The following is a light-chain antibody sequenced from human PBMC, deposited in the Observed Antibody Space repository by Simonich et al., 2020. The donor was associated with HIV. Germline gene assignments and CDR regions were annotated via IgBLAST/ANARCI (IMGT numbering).Light chain of an antibody. J-gene: IGKJ2*01. V-gene: IGKV3-15*01. Sequence: EIVMTQSPATLSVSPGEKATLSCRASQSVSSNLAWDQQKPGQAPRLLLYGASTRATGIPARFSGSGSGTEFTLTISSMQSEDFAVYCCQQYNNWPPYTFGQGTKLEIK. CDR3: QQYNNWPPYT. CDR1: QSVSSN. CDR2: GAS.